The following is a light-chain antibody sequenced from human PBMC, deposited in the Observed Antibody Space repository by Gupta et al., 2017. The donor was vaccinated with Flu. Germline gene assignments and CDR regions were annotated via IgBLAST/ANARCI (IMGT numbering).Light chain of an antibody. CDR3: QQYNSYSKT. CDR2: EAS. V-gene: IGKV1-5*03. J-gene: IGKJ1*01. CDR1: QSISYW. Sequence: GDRVTITCRASQSISYWLAWYQQKPGKAPKLLIYEASRLESGVPSRFSGSGSGTEFTLTISSLQPDDFATYYCQQYNSYSKTFGQGTMVEIK.